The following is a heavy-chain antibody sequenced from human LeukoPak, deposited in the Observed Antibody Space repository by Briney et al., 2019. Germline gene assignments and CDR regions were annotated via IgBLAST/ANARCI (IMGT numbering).Heavy chain of an antibody. CDR3: ARFIAAPYYFDY. CDR2: ISSSRSYI. J-gene: IGHJ4*02. D-gene: IGHD6-13*01. Sequence: GGSLRLSCAASGFTFSSYSMNWVRQAPGKGLEWVSFISSSRSYIYYADSVKGRFTISRDNAKNSLHLQMNSLRAEDTAVYYCARFIAAPYYFDYWGRGTLVTVSS. V-gene: IGHV3-21*01. CDR1: GFTFSSYS.